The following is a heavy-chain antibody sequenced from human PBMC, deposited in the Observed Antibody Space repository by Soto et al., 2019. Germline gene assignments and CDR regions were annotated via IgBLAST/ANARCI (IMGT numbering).Heavy chain of an antibody. D-gene: IGHD5-12*01. CDR1: GGTFSSYA. V-gene: IGHV1-69*13. CDR2: IIPIFGTA. Sequence: SVKVSCKASGGTFSSYAISWVRQAPGQGLEWMGGIIPIFGTANYAQKFQGRVTITADESTSTAYMELSSLRSEDTAVYYCARSGRWLQLVYFDYWGQGTLVTVSS. CDR3: ARSGRWLQLVYFDY. J-gene: IGHJ4*02.